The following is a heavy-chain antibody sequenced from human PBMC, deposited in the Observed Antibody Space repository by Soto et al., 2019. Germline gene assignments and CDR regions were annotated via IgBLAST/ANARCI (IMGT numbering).Heavy chain of an antibody. J-gene: IGHJ6*02. V-gene: IGHV3-30*18. CDR3: AKDSGGSSWWSGSYYAMDV. Sequence: GGSLRLSCAASGFTFSSYGMHWVRQAPGKGLEWVAVISYDGSNKYYADSAKGRFTISRDNSKTTLYLQMNSLRTEDTALYYCAKDSGGSSWWSGSYYAMDVWGQGTTVTVSS. CDR2: ISYDGSNK. CDR1: GFTFSSYG. D-gene: IGHD6-13*01.